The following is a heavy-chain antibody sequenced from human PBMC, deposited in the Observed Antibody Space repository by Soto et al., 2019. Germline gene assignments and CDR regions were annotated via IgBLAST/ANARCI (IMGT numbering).Heavy chain of an antibody. Sequence: ASVQVSCKASGYTFTSYAMHWVRQAPGQRLEWMGWINAGNGNTKYSQKFQGRVTITRDTSASTAYMELSSLRSEDTAVYYCARELRKKQWLGYFDDWGQGTLVTGSS. V-gene: IGHV1-3*01. CDR3: ARELRKKQWLGYFDD. CDR2: INAGNGNT. CDR1: GYTFTSYA. J-gene: IGHJ4*02. D-gene: IGHD6-19*01.